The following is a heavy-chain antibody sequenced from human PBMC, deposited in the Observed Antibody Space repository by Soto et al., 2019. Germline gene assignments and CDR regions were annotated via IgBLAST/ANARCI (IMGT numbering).Heavy chain of an antibody. V-gene: IGHV4-34*01. CDR1: VGSCSGYY. CDR2: INHSGST. J-gene: IGHJ5*02. Sequence: PSETLSLTCAVYVGSCSGYYWSWVRQPPGKGLEWIGEINHSGSTNYNPSLKSRVTISVDTSKNQFSLKLSSVTAADTAVYYCARESVAVTTRGKWFDPWGQGTLVTVSS. CDR3: ARESVAVTTRGKWFDP. D-gene: IGHD2-21*02.